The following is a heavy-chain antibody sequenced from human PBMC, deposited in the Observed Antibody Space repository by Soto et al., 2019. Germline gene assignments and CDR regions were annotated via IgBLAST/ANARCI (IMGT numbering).Heavy chain of an antibody. CDR3: AISTTGTPIDY. D-gene: IGHD1-1*01. V-gene: IGHV1-69*02. J-gene: IGHJ4*02. CDR1: GGTFSSYT. Sequence: GASVKVSCKASGGTFSSYTISWVRQAPGQGLEWMGRIIPILGIANYAQKFQGRVTITADKSTSTAYMELSSLRSEDTAVYYCAISTTGTPIDYWGQGTLVTVSS. CDR2: IIPILGIA.